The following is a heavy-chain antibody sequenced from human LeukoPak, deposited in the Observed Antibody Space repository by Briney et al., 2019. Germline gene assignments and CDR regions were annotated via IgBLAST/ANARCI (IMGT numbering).Heavy chain of an antibody. J-gene: IGHJ6*03. CDR1: GGSFSGYY. D-gene: IGHD2-2*02. CDR3: ARGGYCSSTSCYTSIFPYYYYMDV. Sequence: SETLSLTCAVYGGSFSGYYWSWVRQPPGKGLEWIGEINHSGSTNYNPSLKSRVTISVDTSKNQFSLKLSSVTAADTAVYYCARGGYCSSTSCYTSIFPYYYYMDVWGKGTTVTVSS. V-gene: IGHV4-34*01. CDR2: INHSGST.